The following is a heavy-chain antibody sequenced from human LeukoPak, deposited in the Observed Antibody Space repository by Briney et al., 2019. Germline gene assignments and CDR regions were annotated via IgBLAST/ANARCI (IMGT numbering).Heavy chain of an antibody. Sequence: SVKVSCKASGGTFSSYGISWVRQAPGQGLEWMGGIIPIFGTPDYAQKFQGRVTISADESTSTAYMELSRLRSEDTAVYYCARDQLGAVLYFDYWGQGALVTVSS. D-gene: IGHD1-1*01. CDR2: IIPIFGTP. CDR1: GGTFSSYG. J-gene: IGHJ4*02. CDR3: ARDQLGAVLYFDY. V-gene: IGHV1-69*13.